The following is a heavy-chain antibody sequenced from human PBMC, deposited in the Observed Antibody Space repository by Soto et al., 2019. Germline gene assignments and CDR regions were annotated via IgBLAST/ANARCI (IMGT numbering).Heavy chain of an antibody. J-gene: IGHJ6*03. CDR3: ARGRGPPYYDFWSGSPRSYYMDV. Sequence: ASVKVSCKASGYTFTSYDINWVRQATGQGLEWMGWMNPNSGNTGYAQKFQGRVTMTRSTSISTAYMELSSLRSEDTAVYYCARGRGPPYYDFWSGSPRSYYMDVWGKGTTVTVSS. CDR2: MNPNSGNT. V-gene: IGHV1-8*01. D-gene: IGHD3-3*01. CDR1: GYTFTSYD.